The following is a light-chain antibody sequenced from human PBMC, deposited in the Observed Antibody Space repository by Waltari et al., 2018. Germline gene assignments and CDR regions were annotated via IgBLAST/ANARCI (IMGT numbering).Light chain of an antibody. J-gene: IGLJ2*01. V-gene: IGLV2-14*01. Sequence: SALTQPDSVSGSPGQSITTSCSGISSDSRGYNYVSWYQQHPGEAPQVIIYDVSNRPSGVSNRFSGSKSGSSASLTISGLQAADEADYYCSSFTSSTTGIFGGGTKLTVL. CDR1: SSDSRGYNY. CDR2: DVS. CDR3: SSFTSSTTGI.